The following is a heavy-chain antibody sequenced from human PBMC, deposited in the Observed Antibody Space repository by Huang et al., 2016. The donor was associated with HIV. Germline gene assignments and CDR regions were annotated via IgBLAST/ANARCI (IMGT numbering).Heavy chain of an antibody. V-gene: IGHV4-34*02. CDR3: VRGELLHQLSSTWFDS. Sequence: QEQLQQWGAGLLKPSDNLSFTCAVSGVSLKRYSWNWIRQTPEKGLEWIGEVFRSGRTNYASDCASRVTMSVVTLKNQFSLRYINVAAADTAVDYCVRGELLHQLSSTWFDSWGQGNMVTVSS. D-gene: IGHD1-7*01. CDR2: VFRSGRT. CDR1: GVSLKRYS. J-gene: IGHJ5*01.